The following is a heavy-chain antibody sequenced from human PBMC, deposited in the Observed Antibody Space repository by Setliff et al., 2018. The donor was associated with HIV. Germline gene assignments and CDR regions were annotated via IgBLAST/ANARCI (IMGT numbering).Heavy chain of an antibody. J-gene: IGHJ5*02. Sequence: ASVKVSCKASGYFFTTYGISWVRKAPGQGLEWMGWTSAYNGHTDYAQKSQGGVTLTTDTSTGTAYMELKSLTSDDTAVYYCARGYCGGGICYSPNWLDPWGQGTLVTVSS. D-gene: IGHD2-15*01. CDR3: ARGYCGGGICYSPNWLDP. CDR1: GYFFTTYG. V-gene: IGHV1-18*01. CDR2: TSAYNGHT.